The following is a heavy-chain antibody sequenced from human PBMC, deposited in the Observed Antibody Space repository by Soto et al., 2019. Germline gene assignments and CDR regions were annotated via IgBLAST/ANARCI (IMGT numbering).Heavy chain of an antibody. CDR3: ANIVGAYAWFDP. CDR2: IYYTGMT. D-gene: IGHD1-26*01. V-gene: IGHV4-39*01. J-gene: IGHJ5*02. CDR1: GTSISSTNYY. Sequence: PSETLSLTCTVSGTSISSTNYYWGWIRQPPGKGLEWITSIYYTGMTYYNPSLKSRVTISVDTSKNQFSLKLSSVTAADRAVYYCANIVGAYAWFDPWGQGTLVTVSS.